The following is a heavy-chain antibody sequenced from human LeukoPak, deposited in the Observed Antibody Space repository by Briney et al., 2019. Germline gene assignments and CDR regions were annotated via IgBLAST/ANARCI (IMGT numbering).Heavy chain of an antibody. Sequence: PSETLSLTCTVSGGSISSGGYYWSWIRQHPGKGLEWIVYIYYSGSTYYNPSLKSRVTISVDTSKNQFSLKLSSVTAADTAVYYCARGTDSGHSGFDYWGQGTLVTVSS. CDR1: GGSISSGGYY. D-gene: IGHD1-26*01. V-gene: IGHV4-31*03. J-gene: IGHJ4*02. CDR2: IYYSGST. CDR3: ARGTDSGHSGFDY.